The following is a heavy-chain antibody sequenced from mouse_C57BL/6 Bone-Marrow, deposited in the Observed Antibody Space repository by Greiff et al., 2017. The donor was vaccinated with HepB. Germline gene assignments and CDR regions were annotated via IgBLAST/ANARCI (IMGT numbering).Heavy chain of an antibody. Sequence: VQLQQPGAELVKPGASVKMSCKASAYTFTSYWITWVKQRPGQGLEWIGDIDPGSGSTNDNEKFKSKATLTVDTSSSTAYMQFSSLTSEDSAVYYCARVGGRAWFAYWGQGTLVTVSA. D-gene: IGHD1-1*02. CDR1: AYTFTSYW. CDR2: IDPGSGST. J-gene: IGHJ3*01. V-gene: IGHV1-55*01. CDR3: ARVGGRAWFAY.